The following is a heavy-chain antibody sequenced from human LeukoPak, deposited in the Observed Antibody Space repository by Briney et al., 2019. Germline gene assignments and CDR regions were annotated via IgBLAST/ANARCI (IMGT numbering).Heavy chain of an antibody. V-gene: IGHV3-66*02. CDR2: IYTGGGA. CDR1: GFTVTNNY. D-gene: IGHD4-11*01. CDR3: ARGSTEHSDYVRDGLDV. J-gene: IGHJ6*02. Sequence: GGSLRLSCAASGFTVTNNYMKWVRQAPGKGLEWVSVIYTGGGAYYSDSVKGRFTLSRDNSKNTVFLQMNSLRPEDTAVYYCARGSTEHSDYVRDGLDVWGQGTTVTVSS.